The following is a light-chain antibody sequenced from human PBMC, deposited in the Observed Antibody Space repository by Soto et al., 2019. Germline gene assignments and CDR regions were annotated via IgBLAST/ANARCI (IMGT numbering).Light chain of an antibody. CDR1: HSVPTNY. CDR2: GAS. V-gene: IGKV3-20*01. CDR3: QHYGSSAWA. J-gene: IGKJ1*01. Sequence: EIELTQAPGTLSLARGERVTLSGRASHSVPTNYLAGYQQKRGQSRRLLIYGASTRATGIAERVSGSGSGTDFTLTISRLEPYVFALYHCQHYGSSAWAVAQGTKLDI.